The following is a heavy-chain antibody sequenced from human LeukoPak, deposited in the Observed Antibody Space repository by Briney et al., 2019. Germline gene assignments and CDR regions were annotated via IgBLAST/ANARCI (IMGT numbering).Heavy chain of an antibody. CDR1: GFTFSSYS. Sequence: GGSLRLSCAASGFTFSSYSMNWVRRAPGKGLEWVSSISSSSSYIYYADSVKGRFTISRDNAKNSLYLRMNSLRAEDTAVYYCARGEVGTTAYWGQGTLVTVSS. V-gene: IGHV3-21*01. D-gene: IGHD1-26*01. J-gene: IGHJ4*02. CDR2: ISSSSSYI. CDR3: ARGEVGTTAY.